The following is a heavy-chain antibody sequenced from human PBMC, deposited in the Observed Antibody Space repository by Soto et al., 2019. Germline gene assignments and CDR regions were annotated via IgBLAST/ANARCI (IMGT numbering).Heavy chain of an antibody. J-gene: IGHJ4*02. CDR2: ISPHNGNA. CDR1: GYPFISNR. D-gene: IGHD6-19*01. CDR3: ARERSGWYDF. V-gene: IGHV1-18*01. Sequence: QVRLVQSGAEVKKPGASVKVSCKASGYPFISNRLSWVRKAPGQGLEWMGWISPHNGNAKYGQKFQDRVTMTADTSTSTVYMELRSLTSDDTAVFYCARERSGWYDFWGQGTLVTVSA.